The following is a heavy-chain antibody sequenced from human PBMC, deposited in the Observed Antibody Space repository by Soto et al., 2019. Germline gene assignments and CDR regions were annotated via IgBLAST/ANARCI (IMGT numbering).Heavy chain of an antibody. CDR3: ARVSSKYYYGMDV. CDR2: ISAYNGNT. J-gene: IGHJ6*02. V-gene: IGHV1-18*04. Sequence: GASVKVSCKASGYTFTSYGISWVRQAPGQGLEWMGWISAYNGNTNYAQKLKGRVTMTTDKSTSTAYMELRSLRSDDTAVYYCARVSSKYYYGMDVWGQGTTVTVSS. CDR1: GYTFTSYG.